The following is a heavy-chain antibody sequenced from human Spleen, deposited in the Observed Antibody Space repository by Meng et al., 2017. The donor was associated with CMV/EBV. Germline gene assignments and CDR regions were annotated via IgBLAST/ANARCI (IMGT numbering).Heavy chain of an antibody. J-gene: IGHJ3*01. CDR1: GFTFSSYA. CDR3: AKDKVDYYARNDAFDV. V-gene: IGHV3-23*01. D-gene: IGHD4/OR15-4a*01. CDR2: SSVSGRTT. Sequence: GESLKISCAASGFTFSSYAMSWVRQAPGKGLEWDSSSSVSGRTTEYADSVKGRFTISRDNSENTVYLHMNSLRAEDTAVYYCAKDKVDYYARNDAFDVWGQGTMVTVSS.